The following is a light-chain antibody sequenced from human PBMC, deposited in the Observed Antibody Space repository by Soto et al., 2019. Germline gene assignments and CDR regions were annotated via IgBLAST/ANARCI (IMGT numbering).Light chain of an antibody. J-gene: IGLJ1*01. Sequence: QSALTQPAYVSGSPGESITISCTGTSNDVGGYNYVSWYQQHPGKAPKLMIYDVSNRPSGVSNRFSGSKSANTASLTISGLQTEDESDYYCSSYTGSSTYVFGTGTKAPS. CDR2: DVS. CDR1: SNDVGGYNY. CDR3: SSYTGSSTYV. V-gene: IGLV2-14*03.